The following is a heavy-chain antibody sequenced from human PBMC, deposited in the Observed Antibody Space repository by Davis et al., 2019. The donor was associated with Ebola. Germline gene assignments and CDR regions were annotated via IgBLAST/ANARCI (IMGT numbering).Heavy chain of an antibody. CDR2: IWYDGSNK. Sequence: PGGSLRLSCAASGFTFSSYGMHWVRQAPGKGLEWVAVIWYDGSNKYYADSVKGRFTISRDNAKNTLYLQMNSLKTEDTAVYYCTATVTSDYWGQGTLVTVSS. CDR1: GFTFSSYG. V-gene: IGHV3-33*03. CDR3: TATVTSDY. J-gene: IGHJ4*02. D-gene: IGHD4-11*01.